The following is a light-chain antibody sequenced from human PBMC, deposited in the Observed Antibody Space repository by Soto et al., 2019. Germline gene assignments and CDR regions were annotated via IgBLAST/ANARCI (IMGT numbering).Light chain of an antibody. CDR1: QSVSSNH. CDR2: GAS. CDR3: QQYGSSPTWT. Sequence: ESVLTQSPGTLSLSPGERATLSCRASQSVSSNHLAWYQQKPGRAPRLLIYGASNRATGIPDRFSGSGSGTDFTLTISRLEPEDSAVYYCQQYGSSPTWTFGQGTKVDNK. J-gene: IGKJ1*01. V-gene: IGKV3-20*01.